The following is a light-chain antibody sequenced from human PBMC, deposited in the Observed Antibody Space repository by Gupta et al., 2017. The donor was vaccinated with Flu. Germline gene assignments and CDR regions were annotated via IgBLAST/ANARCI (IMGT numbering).Light chain of an antibody. CDR2: GNS. CDR3: QSYDSSLSGYV. Sequence: QSVLTQPPLVSGDPGQRVTIFCSGSSSNIGAGYDVHWYQQLPGTAPKLLSYGNSNRPSGVPDRFSGSKSGTSASLAITGLRAEDEADYYCQSYDSSLSGYVFGGGTKLTVL. CDR1: SSNIGAGYD. V-gene: IGLV1-40*01. J-gene: IGLJ3*02.